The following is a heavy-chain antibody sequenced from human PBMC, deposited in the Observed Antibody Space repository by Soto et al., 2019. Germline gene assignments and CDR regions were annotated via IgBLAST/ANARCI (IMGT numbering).Heavy chain of an antibody. J-gene: IGHJ6*02. Sequence: SETLSLTCTVSGGSISSGDYYWSWIRQPPGKGLEWIGYIYYSGSTSYNASLKSRTSISADPSNNQFSLKLHSLTAADTAVYFCGTMPIVVEPAPMDVWGPGTSVTVS. V-gene: IGHV4-30-4*01. CDR2: IYYSGST. D-gene: IGHD2-2*01. CDR3: GTMPIVVEPAPMDV. CDR1: GGSISSGDYY.